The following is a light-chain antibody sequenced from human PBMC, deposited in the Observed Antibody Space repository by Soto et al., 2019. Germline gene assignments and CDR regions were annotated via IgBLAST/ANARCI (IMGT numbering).Light chain of an antibody. Sequence: VMTQSPATLSVSPGERATLSCRASQSVSSNLAWYQQKPGQAPRLLIYGASTRATGIPARFSGSGSGTEFTLTISSLQSEDFAVYYCQQYNNWRTFGQGTKVDIK. CDR2: GAS. CDR3: QQYNNWRT. V-gene: IGKV3-15*01. CDR1: QSVSSN. J-gene: IGKJ1*01.